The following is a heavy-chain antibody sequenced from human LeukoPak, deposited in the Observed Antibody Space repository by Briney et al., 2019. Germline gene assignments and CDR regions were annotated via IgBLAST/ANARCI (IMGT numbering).Heavy chain of an antibody. J-gene: IGHJ4*02. CDR3: AKEYYDFWSGSLPYFDY. CDR1: GFTFSSYG. V-gene: IGHV3-30*18. CDR2: ISYDGSNK. Sequence: QPGGSLRLSCAASGFTFSSYGMHWIRQAPGKGLEWVAVISYDGSNKYYADSVKGRFTISRDNSKNTLYLQMNSLRAEDTAVYYCAKEYYDFWSGSLPYFDYWGQGTLVTVSS. D-gene: IGHD3-3*01.